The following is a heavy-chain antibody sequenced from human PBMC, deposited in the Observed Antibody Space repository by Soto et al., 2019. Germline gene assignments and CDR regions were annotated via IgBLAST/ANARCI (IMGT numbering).Heavy chain of an antibody. CDR1: GGSISSSSYY. CDR3: ARRGDYGDYHVN. CDR2: IYYSGST. V-gene: IGHV4-61*05. J-gene: IGHJ4*02. Sequence: SETLSLTCTVSGGSISSSSYYWSWIRQPPGKGLEWIGYIYYSGSTNYNPSLKSRVTISVDTSKNQFSLKLSSVTAADTAVYYCARRGDYGDYHVNWGQGTLVTVSS. D-gene: IGHD4-17*01.